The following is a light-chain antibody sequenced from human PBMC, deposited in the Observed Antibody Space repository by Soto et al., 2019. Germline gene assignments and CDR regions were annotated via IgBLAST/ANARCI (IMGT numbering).Light chain of an antibody. V-gene: IGKV1-33*01. J-gene: IGKJ4*01. CDR1: QDISNY. CDR2: DAS. Sequence: DIQMTQSPSSLSASVGDRVTITCQASQDISNYLNWYQQKPGKAPKLLIFDASNVETVVPSRFSGSGSGTDFTSTIHSLQPEDAATYDCQQYEDLPLTFGGGTKVAIK. CDR3: QQYEDLPLT.